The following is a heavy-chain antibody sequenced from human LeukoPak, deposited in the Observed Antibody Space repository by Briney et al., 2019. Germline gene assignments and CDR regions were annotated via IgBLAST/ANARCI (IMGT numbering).Heavy chain of an antibody. V-gene: IGHV4-34*01. CDR3: ARRIAAAGTGGFDP. CDR1: GGSFSGYY. J-gene: IGHJ5*02. Sequence: SETLSLTCAVYGGSFSGYYWSWIRQPPGKGLEWIGEINHSGSTNYNPSLKSRVTISVDTSKNQFSLKLSSVTAADTAVYYCARRIAAAGTGGFDPWAQGTLVTVSS. D-gene: IGHD6-13*01. CDR2: INHSGST.